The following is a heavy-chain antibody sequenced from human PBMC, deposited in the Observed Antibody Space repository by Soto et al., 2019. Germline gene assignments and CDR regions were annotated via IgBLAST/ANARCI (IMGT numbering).Heavy chain of an antibody. D-gene: IGHD3-10*01. J-gene: IGHJ6*02. CDR2: INPNNGDT. CDR1: GYTFTDYY. V-gene: IGHV1-2*02. CDR3: EIWFGELWAEKKDYYYYHGMDV. Sequence: ASVKVSCKASGYTFTDYYIHWVRQAPGQGLEWMGWINPNNGDTNDVEKFQGRVTMTRDTSISTAYMELSRLKSDDTAVYYWEIWFGELWAEKKDYYYYHGMDVWGQGTTVTVSS.